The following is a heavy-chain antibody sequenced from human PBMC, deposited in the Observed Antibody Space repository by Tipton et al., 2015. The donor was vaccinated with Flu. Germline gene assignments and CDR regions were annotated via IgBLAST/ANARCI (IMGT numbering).Heavy chain of an antibody. CDR2: IKQDGSEI. J-gene: IGHJ6*03. V-gene: IGHV3-7*01. CDR1: GFTFASYW. CDR3: VRGMHV. Sequence: SLRLSCAASGFTFASYWMNWVRQAPGKGLEWVANIKQDGSEIYYVGSVKGRFTISRDNAKNSGYLQMNSLSVEDTAVYYCVRGMHVWGKGTTVIASS.